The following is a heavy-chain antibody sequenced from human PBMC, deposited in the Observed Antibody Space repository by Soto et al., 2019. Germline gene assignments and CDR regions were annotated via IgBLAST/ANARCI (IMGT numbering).Heavy chain of an antibody. Sequence: QVRLQQWGAGPLKPSETLSLTCAVYGASFSDSYWNWIRQPPGKGLEWIGEINHSGSTIDNTSLESRVTISLDTSRKQFTLKMRSATAADTAVYYCAREVPSRYFDLWGRGTPVTVSS. J-gene: IGHJ2*01. CDR2: INHSGST. CDR3: AREVPSRYFDL. CDR1: GASFSDSY. D-gene: IGHD1-1*01. V-gene: IGHV4-34*01.